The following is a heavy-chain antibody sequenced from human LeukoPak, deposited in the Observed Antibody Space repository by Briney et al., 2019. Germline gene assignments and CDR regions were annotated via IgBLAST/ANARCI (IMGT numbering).Heavy chain of an antibody. D-gene: IGHD2-8*01. V-gene: IGHV3-15*01. Sequence: GGSLRLSCAAPGFTFSNAWMSWGRQAPEKVLEWVGRLKNKADGGTTDYAAPVKGRFTISRDDSKNTLYLQMSHLNTEDTAVYYCTTDTYCTNGVCYPNYYYYGMDVWGQGTTVTVSS. CDR2: LKNKADGGTT. CDR3: TTDTYCTNGVCYPNYYYYGMDV. CDR1: GFTFSNAW. J-gene: IGHJ6*02.